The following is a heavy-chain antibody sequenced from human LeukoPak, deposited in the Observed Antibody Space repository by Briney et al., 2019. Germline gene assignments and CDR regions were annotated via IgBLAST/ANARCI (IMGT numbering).Heavy chain of an antibody. Sequence: GGSLRLSCAASGFTFSSYSMNWVRQAPGKGLEWVSSVSSSSSYIYYADSVKGRFTISRDNAKNSVYLQMNSLRAEDTAVYYCASTRPYDSRLHWGQGTLVTVSS. D-gene: IGHD3-22*01. CDR3: ASTRPYDSRLH. V-gene: IGHV3-21*01. J-gene: IGHJ4*02. CDR2: VSSSSSYI. CDR1: GFTFSSYS.